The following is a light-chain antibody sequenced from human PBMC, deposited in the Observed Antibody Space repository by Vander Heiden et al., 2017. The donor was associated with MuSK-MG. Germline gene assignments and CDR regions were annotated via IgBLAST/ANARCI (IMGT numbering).Light chain of an antibody. V-gene: IGKV1-13*02. CDR3: QHVNSSPIT. Sequence: AIQLTKSPSSLSASVGDRVTITCRASQGVSSALAWYQQKPGKPPKLLIYDASTLDSGVPSRFSGSGSGTDFTLAISSLQPEDFATYFCQHVNSSPITFGQGTQVDIK. CDR2: DAS. J-gene: IGKJ5*01. CDR1: QGVSSA.